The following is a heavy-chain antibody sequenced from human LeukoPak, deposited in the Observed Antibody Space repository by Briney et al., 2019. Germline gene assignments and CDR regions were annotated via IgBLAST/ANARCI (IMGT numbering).Heavy chain of an antibody. CDR3: ARDQSPDCSGTSCYISYYYYYYGMDV. J-gene: IGHJ6*02. D-gene: IGHD2-2*02. Sequence: GGSLRLSCAASGVTLSSYAMSWARQAPGKGLEWVSGISSSGSGGNTYYADSVKGRFTISRDDSKNTLYLQMNSLRAEDTAVYYCARDQSPDCSGTSCYISYYYYYYGMDVWGQGTTVTVSS. CDR2: ISSSGSGGNT. CDR1: GVTLSSYA. V-gene: IGHV3-23*01.